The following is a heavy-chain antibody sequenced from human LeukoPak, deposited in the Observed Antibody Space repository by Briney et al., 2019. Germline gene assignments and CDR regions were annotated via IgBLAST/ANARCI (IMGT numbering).Heavy chain of an antibody. J-gene: IGHJ4*02. CDR1: GFTFSTYG. Sequence: GGSLRLSCAASGFTFSTYGMQWVRQVPGKGLEWVSYISGSSDSIKYAESVKGRFTNSRGNAKNSLYLHLSSLRAEDTAVYYCAKDATPVAGPYFDYWGQGTLVTVSS. CDR2: ISGSSDSI. D-gene: IGHD6-19*01. CDR3: AKDATPVAGPYFDY. V-gene: IGHV3-48*04.